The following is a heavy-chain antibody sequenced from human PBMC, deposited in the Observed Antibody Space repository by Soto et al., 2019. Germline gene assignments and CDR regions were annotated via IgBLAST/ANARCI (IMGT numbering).Heavy chain of an antibody. CDR2: LTGSSSNT. J-gene: IGHJ4*02. CDR1: GGSFSNYS. CDR3: ANGRATYGLLTHDY. V-gene: IGHV3-23*01. Sequence: PEETLTLSCAASGGSFSNYSWSWIRQAPGKGLEWISTLTGSSSNTYYADSVKGRFAISRDNSRNTLYLQMHSLTAEDTAVYYCANGRATYGLLTHDYWGQGTLVTVSS. D-gene: IGHD3-9*01.